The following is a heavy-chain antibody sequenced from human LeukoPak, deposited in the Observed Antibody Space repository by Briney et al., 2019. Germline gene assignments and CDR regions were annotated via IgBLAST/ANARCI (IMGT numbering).Heavy chain of an antibody. V-gene: IGHV1-46*01. CDR3: ARVQLPYSSGWSHFDY. CDR2: INPSGGST. CDR1: GYTFTSYY. J-gene: IGHJ4*02. D-gene: IGHD6-19*01. Sequence: ASVKVSCKASGYTFTSYYMHWVRQAPGQGLEWMGIINPSGGSTSYAQKFQGRVTMTRHTSTSTVYMELSSLRSEDTAVYYCARVQLPYSSGWSHFDYWGQGTLVTVSS.